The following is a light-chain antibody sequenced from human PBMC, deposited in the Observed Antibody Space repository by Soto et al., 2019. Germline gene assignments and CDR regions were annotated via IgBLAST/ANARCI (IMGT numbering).Light chain of an antibody. CDR3: QQYGSSPWT. V-gene: IGKV3-20*01. Sequence: EVVMRQSPATLSVSPGEGATLSCRASQGIGDTLAWYQHKPGQAPRLLIYDASKRASGFPARFSGSGSGTDFTLTISRLEPEDFAVYYCQQYGSSPWTFGQGTKVDIK. CDR2: DAS. CDR1: QGIGDT. J-gene: IGKJ1*01.